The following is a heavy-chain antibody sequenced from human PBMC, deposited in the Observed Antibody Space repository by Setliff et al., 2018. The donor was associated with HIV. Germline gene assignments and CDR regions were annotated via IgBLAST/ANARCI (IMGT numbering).Heavy chain of an antibody. CDR1: GGSISSYY. J-gene: IGHJ6*02. Sequence: SETLSLTCTVSGGSISSYYWSWIRQPPGKGLEWIGSIYYSGSTNYNPSLKSRVTISVDTSKNQFSLKLSSVTAADTAVYYCARDSPGPQYYYYGMDVWGQGTTVTVSS. CDR3: ARDSPGPQYYYYGMDV. V-gene: IGHV4-59*01. CDR2: IYYSGST.